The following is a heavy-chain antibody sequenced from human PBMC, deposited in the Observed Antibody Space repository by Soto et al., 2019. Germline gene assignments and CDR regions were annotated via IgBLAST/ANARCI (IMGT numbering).Heavy chain of an antibody. CDR1: GYTFTRYD. Sequence: SVKGSRKASGYTFTRYDINWVRQDTGQGLEWMGWMNPNSGNTGYAQKFQGRVTMTRNTSISTAYMELSSLRSEDTAVYYCARGVRYCSGGSCYYYFDYWGQGTLVTVSS. CDR3: ARGVRYCSGGSCYYYFDY. V-gene: IGHV1-8*01. J-gene: IGHJ4*02. CDR2: MNPNSGNT. D-gene: IGHD2-15*01.